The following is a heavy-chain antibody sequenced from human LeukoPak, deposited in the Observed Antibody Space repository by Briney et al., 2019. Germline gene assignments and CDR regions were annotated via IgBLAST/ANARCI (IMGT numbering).Heavy chain of an antibody. Sequence: PSETLSLTCAAYGGSFSGYYWSWIRQPPGKGLEWIGEINHSGSTNYNPSLKSRVTISVDTSKNQFSLKLSSVTAADTAVYYCARAMGVVVTSDAFDIWGQGTMVTVSS. V-gene: IGHV4-34*01. D-gene: IGHD3-22*01. CDR1: GGSFSGYY. CDR2: INHSGST. CDR3: ARAMGVVVTSDAFDI. J-gene: IGHJ3*02.